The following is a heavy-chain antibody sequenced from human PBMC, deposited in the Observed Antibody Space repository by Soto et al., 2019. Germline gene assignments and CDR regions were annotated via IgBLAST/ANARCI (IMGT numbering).Heavy chain of an antibody. D-gene: IGHD6-19*01. CDR2: ISAYNGNT. Sequence: ASVKVSCKASGYTFTIYCISWVRQAPGQGLEWMGWISAYNGNTNYAQKLRGRVTMTTDTSTSTAYMELRSLRSDDTAVYYCARESAVAALDPWGQGTLVTVSS. CDR3: ARESAVAALDP. V-gene: IGHV1-18*01. CDR1: GYTFTIYC. J-gene: IGHJ5*02.